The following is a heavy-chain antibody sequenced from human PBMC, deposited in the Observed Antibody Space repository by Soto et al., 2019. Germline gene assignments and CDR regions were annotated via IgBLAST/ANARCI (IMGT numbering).Heavy chain of an antibody. V-gene: IGHV1-69*13. Sequence: SVKVSCKASGGTFSSYAISWVRQAPGQGLEWMGGIIPIFGTANYAQKFQGRVTITADESTSTAYMELSSLRSEDTAVYYCARDHAVAGPLELYNWFDPWGQGTLVTVSS. CDR1: GGTFSSYA. CDR2: IIPIFGTA. CDR3: ARDHAVAGPLELYNWFDP. J-gene: IGHJ5*02. D-gene: IGHD6-19*01.